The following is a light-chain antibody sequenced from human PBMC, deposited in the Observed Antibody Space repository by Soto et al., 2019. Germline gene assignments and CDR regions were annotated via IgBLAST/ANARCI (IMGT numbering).Light chain of an antibody. CDR1: QSVADN. CDR3: QQYNNWPMT. Sequence: EVVMTQSPATLSVSPGEGVTLSCRSSQSVADNLAWFQQKPGQGPRLLIYGASTRATGIPARFSGSGSETDFTLTISSLRSEDSAVYHCQQYNNWPMTFGQGTRLEIK. J-gene: IGKJ5*01. CDR2: GAS. V-gene: IGKV3-15*01.